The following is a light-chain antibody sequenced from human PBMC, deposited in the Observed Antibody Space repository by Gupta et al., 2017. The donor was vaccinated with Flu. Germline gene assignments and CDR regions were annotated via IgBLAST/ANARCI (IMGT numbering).Light chain of an antibody. J-gene: IGKJ2*01. Sequence: TTLTSRASQSVSRNYLAWYQQKPGQAPRLLIYGASSRATGIPDRFSGSGSGTDFTLTISRLEPEDFAVYYCQQYGSSPKYSFGQGTKLEIK. CDR1: QSVSRNY. V-gene: IGKV3-20*01. CDR3: QQYGSSPKYS. CDR2: GAS.